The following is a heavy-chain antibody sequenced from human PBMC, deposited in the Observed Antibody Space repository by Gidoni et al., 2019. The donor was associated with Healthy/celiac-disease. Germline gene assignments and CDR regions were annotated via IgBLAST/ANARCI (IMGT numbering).Heavy chain of an antibody. CDR2: IIPIFGTA. CDR1: GGTFSSYA. D-gene: IGHD3-10*01. V-gene: IGHV1-69*01. CDR3: ARDLGYGSGSYSYFDY. Sequence: QVQLVQSGAEVKKPGSSGKVYCKASGGTFSSYAISWVRQAPGQGLEWMGGIIPIFGTANYAQKFQGRVTITADESTSTAYMELSSLRSEDTAVYYCARDLGYGSGSYSYFDYWGQGTLVTVSS. J-gene: IGHJ4*02.